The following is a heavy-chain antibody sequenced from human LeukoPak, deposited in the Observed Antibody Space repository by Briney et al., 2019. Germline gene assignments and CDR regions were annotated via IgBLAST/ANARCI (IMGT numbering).Heavy chain of an antibody. CDR3: ARDMYCSGGSCHGNWFDP. Sequence: TSETLSLTCAVSGYSISSGYYWGWIRQPPGKGLEWIGSIYHSGSTYYNPSLKSRVTISVDTSKNQFSLKLSSVTAADTAVYYCARDMYCSGGSCHGNWFDPWGQGTLVTVSS. V-gene: IGHV4-38-2*02. D-gene: IGHD2-15*01. CDR1: GYSISSGYY. J-gene: IGHJ5*02. CDR2: IYHSGST.